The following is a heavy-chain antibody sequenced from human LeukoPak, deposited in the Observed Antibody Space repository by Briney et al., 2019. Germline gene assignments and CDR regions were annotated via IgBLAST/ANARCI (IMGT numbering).Heavy chain of an antibody. CDR1: GASISTYY. J-gene: IGHJ6*03. CDR2: IAPSGSA. D-gene: IGHD4-17*01. V-gene: IGHV4-4*09. CDR3: ARHLATTVTRGYSCHPMDV. Sequence: SETLSLTCTASGASISTYYWSWIRQPPGEGLEWIAYIAPSGSAVYNPSLNSRLTVSVDTSKNQFSLKLNSVTAADMAVYYCARHLATTVTRGYSCHPMDVWGKGTTVSVSS.